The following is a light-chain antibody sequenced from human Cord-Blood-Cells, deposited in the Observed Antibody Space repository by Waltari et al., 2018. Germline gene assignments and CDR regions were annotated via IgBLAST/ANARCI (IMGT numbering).Light chain of an antibody. CDR3: MQALQTPLT. CDR1: QSLLHSNGYNH. Sequence: DIVMTQSPLSLPVPLGEPASISCRSSQSLLHSNGYNHLDWYLQRPVQSPQLLSYLGYTRASGVPDRFSGSGSGTEITLKISRVEAEDVGVYYCMQALQTPLTFGGGTKVEIK. J-gene: IGKJ4*01. CDR2: LGY. V-gene: IGKV2-28*01.